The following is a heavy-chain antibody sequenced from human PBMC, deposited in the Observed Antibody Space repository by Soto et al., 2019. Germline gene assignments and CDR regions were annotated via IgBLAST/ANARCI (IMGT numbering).Heavy chain of an antibody. Sequence: GGSLRLSCAASGFTFSSYGMHWVRQAPGKGLEWVAVIWYDGSNKYYADSVKGRFTISRDNSKNTLYLQMNSLRAEDTAVYYCARDAIGDYRTVGFDYWGQGTLVTVSS. J-gene: IGHJ4*02. V-gene: IGHV3-33*01. D-gene: IGHD4-17*01. CDR2: IWYDGSNK. CDR1: GFTFSSYG. CDR3: ARDAIGDYRTVGFDY.